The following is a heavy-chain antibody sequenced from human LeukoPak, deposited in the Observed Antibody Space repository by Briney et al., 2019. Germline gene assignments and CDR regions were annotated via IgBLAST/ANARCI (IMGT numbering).Heavy chain of an antibody. J-gene: IGHJ4*02. Sequence: SETLSLTCSVSGGSISSYYWSWIRQPPEKGLEWIGYISYSGSITYNPSLKSRVTISLDMSKNQFSLKLSSVTAADTAVYYCARMIYGDYFDFWGQGTLVTISS. CDR3: ARMIYGDYFDF. V-gene: IGHV4-59*01. D-gene: IGHD4-17*01. CDR1: GGSISSYY. CDR2: ISYSGSI.